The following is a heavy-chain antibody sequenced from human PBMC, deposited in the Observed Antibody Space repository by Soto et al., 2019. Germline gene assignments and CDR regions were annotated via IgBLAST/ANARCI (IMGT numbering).Heavy chain of an antibody. CDR3: AKGALSTTSPYDFDY. Sequence: GGSLRLSCAASGFTFSNYAMNWVRQAPGKGLEWVSTISVSGNSAYYADSVKGRFTISRDNSKNTLYLQLNSLRAEDTAIYYCAKGALSTTSPYDFDYWGQATLVTVSS. J-gene: IGHJ4*02. D-gene: IGHD1-26*01. CDR2: ISVSGNSA. CDR1: GFTFSNYA. V-gene: IGHV3-23*01.